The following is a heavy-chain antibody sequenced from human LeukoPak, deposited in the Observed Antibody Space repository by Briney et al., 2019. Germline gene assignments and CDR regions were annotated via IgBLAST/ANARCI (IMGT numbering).Heavy chain of an antibody. CDR3: ARGGWSIDF. V-gene: IGHV4-59*01. CDR2: IHSTGNT. CDR1: GGSMSGYY. J-gene: IGHJ2*01. D-gene: IGHD2-15*01. Sequence: SETLSLTCTASGGSMSGYYWSWIRQPPGKGPELIGYIHSTGNTGYNPSLKSRVTISVDTPKNQFSLGLRSVTTADTAVYYCARGGWSIDFWGRGTLVTVSS.